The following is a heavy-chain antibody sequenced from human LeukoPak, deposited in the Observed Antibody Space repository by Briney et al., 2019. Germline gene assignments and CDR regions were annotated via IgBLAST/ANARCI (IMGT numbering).Heavy chain of an antibody. Sequence: GGSLRLSCAASGFTFSSNGMNWVRQAPGKGLEWVSYISATGGTIYYADSVKGRFTISRDNAKNSLYLQMNSLRAEDTAVYYCARDGGPLMIVVVITTFGFDYWGQGTLVTVSS. V-gene: IGHV3-48*04. D-gene: IGHD3-22*01. CDR2: ISATGGTI. CDR3: ARDGGPLMIVVVITTFGFDY. J-gene: IGHJ4*02. CDR1: GFTFSSNG.